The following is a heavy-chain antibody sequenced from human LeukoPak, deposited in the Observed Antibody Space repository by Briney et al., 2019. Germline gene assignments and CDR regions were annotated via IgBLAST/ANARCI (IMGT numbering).Heavy chain of an antibody. CDR2: IQHSGST. V-gene: IGHV4-34*01. J-gene: IGHJ6*03. D-gene: IGHD1-26*01. Sequence: SETMSLACAVYGGSFSGYSWSWIRQPPGNGLEWIGEIQHSGSTNYNPSLKSRVTISVDTSKNQFSLKLGSVTAADTAVYYCARVRPSCPSWELPYSYYYYYYYMDGWGKGTTVTVSS. CDR1: GGSFSGYS. CDR3: ARVRPSCPSWELPYSYYYYYYYMDG.